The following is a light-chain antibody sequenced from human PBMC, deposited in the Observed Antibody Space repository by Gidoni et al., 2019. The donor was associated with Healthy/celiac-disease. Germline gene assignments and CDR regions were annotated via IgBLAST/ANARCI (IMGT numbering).Light chain of an antibody. CDR2: DAS. CDR3: QQYNSYSWT. Sequence: IQMTQSPSSLSASVGDRDTITCRASQSISSRLAWYQQKPGKAPKLLIYDASSLESGVPARFSGSGSGTEFTLTISSLQSDDFATYYCQQYNSYSWTFXQXTKVEIK. J-gene: IGKJ1*01. V-gene: IGKV1-5*01. CDR1: QSISSR.